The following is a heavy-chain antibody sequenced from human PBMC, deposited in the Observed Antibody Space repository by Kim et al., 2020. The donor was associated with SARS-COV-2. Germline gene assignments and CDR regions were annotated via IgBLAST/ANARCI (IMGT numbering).Heavy chain of an antibody. CDR2: IYYSGST. CDR3: ATQDSSSWYGGSYFDY. CDR1: GGSISSSSYY. D-gene: IGHD6-13*01. V-gene: IGHV4-39*01. J-gene: IGHJ4*02. Sequence: SETLSLTCTVSGGSISSSSYYWGWIRQPPGKGLEWIGSIYYSGSTYYNPSLKSRVTISVDTSKNQFSLKLSSVTAADTAVYYCATQDSSSWYGGSYFDYWGQGTLVTVSS.